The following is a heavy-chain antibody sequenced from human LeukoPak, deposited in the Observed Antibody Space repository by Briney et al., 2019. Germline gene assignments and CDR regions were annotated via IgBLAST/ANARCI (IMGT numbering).Heavy chain of an antibody. Sequence: SETLSPTCAVSGGSISSGGYYWSWIRQHPGKGLEWIGYIYYSGSTYYNPSLKSRVTISVDTSKNQFSLKLSSVTAADTAVYYCTASSYYGSGSYYYFDYWGQGTLVTVSS. D-gene: IGHD3-10*01. CDR2: IYYSGST. V-gene: IGHV4-31*11. CDR1: GGSISSGGYY. J-gene: IGHJ4*02. CDR3: TASSYYGSGSYYYFDY.